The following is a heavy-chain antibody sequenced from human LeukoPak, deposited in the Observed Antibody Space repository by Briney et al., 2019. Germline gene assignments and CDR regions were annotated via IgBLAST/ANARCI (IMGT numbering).Heavy chain of an antibody. CDR2: IYYSGST. CDR3: ARGRRAVAGTGGIGWFDP. Sequence: PSETLSLTCTASGGSISSSSYYWGWIRQPPGKGLEWIGSIYYSGSTYYNPSLKSRVTISVDTSKNQFSLKLSSVTAADTAVYYCARGRRAVAGTGGIGWFDPWGQGTLVTVSS. CDR1: GGSISSSSYY. J-gene: IGHJ5*02. V-gene: IGHV4-39*01. D-gene: IGHD6-19*01.